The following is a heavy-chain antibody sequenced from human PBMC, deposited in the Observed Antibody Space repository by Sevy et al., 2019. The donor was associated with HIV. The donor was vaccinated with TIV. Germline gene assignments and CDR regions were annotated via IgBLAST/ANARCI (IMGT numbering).Heavy chain of an antibody. Sequence: SETLSLTCTVSGDSISGYYWNWIRQPPGKGLEWIGYIFYSRSTTYNPSLKSRVTISKDTPKNQFSLKLTSVTAADTAVYYCARGDPELFYGMDVWGQGTTVTVSS. CDR1: GDSISGYY. CDR2: IFYSRST. J-gene: IGHJ6*02. V-gene: IGHV4-59*01. D-gene: IGHD1-7*01. CDR3: ARGDPELFYGMDV.